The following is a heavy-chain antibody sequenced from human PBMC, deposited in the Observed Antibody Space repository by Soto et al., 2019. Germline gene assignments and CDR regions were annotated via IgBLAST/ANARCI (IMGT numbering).Heavy chain of an antibody. J-gene: IGHJ4*02. V-gene: IGHV4-34*01. Sequence: SETLSLTCAVYGGSFSGYHWSWIRQPPGKGLEWIGKINHGGSAIYSPSLKSLVTILVDTSKNQFSLKLTSVTAADTAVYYCARDKITGLFDYWGQGTLVTSPQ. CDR3: ARDKITGLFDY. CDR1: GGSFSGYH. CDR2: INHGGSA. D-gene: IGHD2-8*02.